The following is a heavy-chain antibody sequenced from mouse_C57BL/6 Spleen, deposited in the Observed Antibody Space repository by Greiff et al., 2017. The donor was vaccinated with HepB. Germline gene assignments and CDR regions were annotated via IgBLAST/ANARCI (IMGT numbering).Heavy chain of an antibody. D-gene: IGHD1-1*01. CDR1: GYSITSGYY. Sequence: EVKLQESGPGLVKPSQSLSLTCSVTGYSITSGYYWYWIRQFPGNKLEWMGYISYDGSNNYNPSLKNRISITRDTSKNQFFLKLNSVTTEDTATYYCARPPYYYGSSPWYFDFWGTGTTVTVSS. J-gene: IGHJ1*03. CDR3: ARPPYYYGSSPWYFDF. V-gene: IGHV3-6*01. CDR2: ISYDGSN.